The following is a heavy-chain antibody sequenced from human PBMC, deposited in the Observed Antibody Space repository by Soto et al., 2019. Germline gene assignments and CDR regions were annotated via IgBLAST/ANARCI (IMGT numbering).Heavy chain of an antibody. Sequence: GGSLRLSCAASGFTFSDYYMSWIRQAPGKGLEWVSYISSSGSTIYYADSVKGRFTISRDNAKNSLYLQMNSLRAEDTAVYYCARERGEVSVEGYYYYYYYMDVWGKGTTVTVSS. CDR2: ISSSGSTI. D-gene: IGHD3-16*01. CDR3: ARERGEVSVEGYYYYYYYMDV. CDR1: GFTFSDYY. J-gene: IGHJ6*03. V-gene: IGHV3-11*01.